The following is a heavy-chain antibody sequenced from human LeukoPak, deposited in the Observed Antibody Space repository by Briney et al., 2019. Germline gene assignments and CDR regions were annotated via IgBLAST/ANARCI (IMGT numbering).Heavy chain of an antibody. V-gene: IGHV1-69*05. D-gene: IGHD3-10*01. Sequence: SVKVSCKASGYTFTGYYMHWVRQAPGQGLEWMGRIIPIFGTANYAQKFQGRVTITTDESTSTAYMELSSLRSEDTAVYYCARDLRPYYYGSGSYFWGQGTLVTVSS. CDR3: ARDLRPYYYGSGSYF. CDR1: GYTFTGYY. J-gene: IGHJ4*02. CDR2: IIPIFGTA.